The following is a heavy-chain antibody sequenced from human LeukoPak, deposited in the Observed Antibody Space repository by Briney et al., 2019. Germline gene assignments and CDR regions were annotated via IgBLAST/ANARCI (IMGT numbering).Heavy chain of an antibody. J-gene: IGHJ3*02. CDR2: IYYSGST. D-gene: IGHD2-21*01. V-gene: IGHV4-31*03. Sequence: SETLSLTCTVSGGSISSGGYYWSWIRQHPGKGLEWIGYIYYSGSTYYNPSLKSRVTISVDTSKNQFSLKLSSVTAADTAVYYCARGPVVNDAFDIWGQGTMVTVSS. CDR1: GGSISSGGYY. CDR3: ARGPVVNDAFDI.